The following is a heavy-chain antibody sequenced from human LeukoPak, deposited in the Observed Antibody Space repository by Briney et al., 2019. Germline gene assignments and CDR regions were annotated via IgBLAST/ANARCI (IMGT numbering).Heavy chain of an antibody. V-gene: IGHV4-31*01. D-gene: IGHD5-24*01. J-gene: IGHJ5*02. CDR2: IYSSGST. Sequence: PSETLSLACTVSGGSISSGGYYWSWIRQYPGKGLEWIGYIYSSGSTYYNPSLKSQLTMSVVTSKNQFSLDLSSVTAADTAVYYCARDRDGYNSIDPWGQGILVTASS. CDR1: GGSISSGGYY. CDR3: ARDRDGYNSIDP.